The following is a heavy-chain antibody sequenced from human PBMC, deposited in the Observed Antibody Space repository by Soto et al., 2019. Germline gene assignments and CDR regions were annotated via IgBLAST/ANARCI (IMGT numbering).Heavy chain of an antibody. CDR1: GGSFSGYY. V-gene: IGHV4-34*01. Sequence: PSETLSLTCVVYGGSFSGYYWSWIRQSPRKGLEWIGGIKHRGSTNYNPSLESRVTISVDTSKNQFSLKLPSVTAADTAMYYCARDGFCTSTTCRVGNWFDPWGQGTLVTVSS. CDR2: IKHRGST. J-gene: IGHJ5*02. D-gene: IGHD2-2*01. CDR3: ARDGFCTSTTCRVGNWFDP.